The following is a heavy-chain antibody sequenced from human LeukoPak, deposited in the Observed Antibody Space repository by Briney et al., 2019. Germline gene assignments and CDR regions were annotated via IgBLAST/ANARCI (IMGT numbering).Heavy chain of an antibody. CDR3: ARLITIFGAKIDY. J-gene: IGHJ4*02. V-gene: IGHV3-21*01. CDR1: GFTFSSYG. CDR2: ISSSSSYI. D-gene: IGHD3-3*01. Sequence: PGGSLRLSCAASGFTFSSYGMSWVRQAPGKGLEWVSSISSSSSYIYYADSVKGRFTISRDNAKNSLYLQMNSLRAEDTAVYYCARLITIFGAKIDYWGQGTLVTVSS.